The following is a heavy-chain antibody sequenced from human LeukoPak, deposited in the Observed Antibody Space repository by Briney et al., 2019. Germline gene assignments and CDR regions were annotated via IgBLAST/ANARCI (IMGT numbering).Heavy chain of an antibody. CDR1: GFTFSSYA. D-gene: IGHD4-23*01. CDR2: ISGGNGST. CDR3: AKLGGNSNFYYYYMDV. V-gene: IGHV3-23*01. Sequence: GGSLRLSCAASGFTFSSYAMSWVRQAPGEGLEWVSTISGGNGSTFFADSVKGPFTISRDNSKGTLYLQMNSLRAEDTAVYSCAKLGGNSNFYYYYMDVWGKGTTVTVSS. J-gene: IGHJ6*03.